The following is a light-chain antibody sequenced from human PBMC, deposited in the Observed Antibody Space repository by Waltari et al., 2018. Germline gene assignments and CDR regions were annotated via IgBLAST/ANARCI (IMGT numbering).Light chain of an antibody. CDR2: AVS. CDR1: SSVVGHYKR. CDR3: SSYAGSSKGV. V-gene: IGLV2-23*02. Sequence: QSALTQPASVSGSPGQSITISCTGTSSVVGHYKRVSWYQQHPGKAPKLMIYAVSKRPSGVSDRFSGSKSGDMASLTISGLQPEDEAEYFCSSYAGSSKGVFGGGTKVTVI. J-gene: IGLJ2*01.